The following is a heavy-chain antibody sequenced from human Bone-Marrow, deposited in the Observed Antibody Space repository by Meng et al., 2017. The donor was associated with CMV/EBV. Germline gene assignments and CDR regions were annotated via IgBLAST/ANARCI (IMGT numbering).Heavy chain of an antibody. CDR2: IYHSGST. Sequence: GSLRLSCTVSGYSISSGYYWGWIRQPPGKGLEWIGSIYHSGSTYYNPSLKSRVTISVDTTKNQFSLKLSSVTAADTAVYYCARLGGGYDSGIWFDPWGQGTLVTVSS. J-gene: IGHJ5*02. CDR3: ARLGGGYDSGIWFDP. D-gene: IGHD5-12*01. V-gene: IGHV4-38-2*02. CDR1: GYSISSGYY.